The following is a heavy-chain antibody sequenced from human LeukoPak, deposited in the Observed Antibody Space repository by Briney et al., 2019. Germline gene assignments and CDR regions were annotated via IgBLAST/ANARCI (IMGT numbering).Heavy chain of an antibody. D-gene: IGHD1-26*01. CDR1: GFTFSRDA. CDR3: ARGGGSYSY. V-gene: IGHV3-21*01. Sequence: GGSLRLSCAGSGFTFSRDAMNWVRQAPGKGLEWVSSINSRSTHTAYADSVKGRFTISRYNGNNSVFLQMNSLGVDDTAIYFCARGGGSYSYWGQGVRVTVSS. CDR2: INSRSTHT. J-gene: IGHJ4*02.